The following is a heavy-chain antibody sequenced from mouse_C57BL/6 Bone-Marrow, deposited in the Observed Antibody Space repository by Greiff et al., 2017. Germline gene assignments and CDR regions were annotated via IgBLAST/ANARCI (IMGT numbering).Heavy chain of an antibody. CDR2: IYPGSGST. V-gene: IGHV1-55*01. CDR1: GYTFTSYW. D-gene: IGHD2-4*01. CDR3: SRFCDYDAVYAIDY. J-gene: IGHJ4*01. Sequence: QVQLQQPGAELVKPGASVKMSCKASGYTFTSYWITWVKQRPGQGLEWIGDIYPGSGSTNYNEKLKGKATLTVDTSSSKAYMQLSSLTSEDSAVYYCSRFCDYDAVYAIDYWGQGTSVTVSS.